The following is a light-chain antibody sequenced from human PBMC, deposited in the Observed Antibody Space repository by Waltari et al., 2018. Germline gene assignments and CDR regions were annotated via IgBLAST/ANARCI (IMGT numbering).Light chain of an antibody. Sequence: QAVVTQEPSVTVSPGGTVTLTCASSTGAVTSGHFPSWFQQKPGQAPRTLIFDTSNKHSWTPARFSGSLLGGKAALTLSGAQPEDEADYYCLLSYSGARVVFGGGTKLTVL. J-gene: IGLJ3*02. CDR1: TGAVTSGHF. V-gene: IGLV7-46*01. CDR2: DTS. CDR3: LLSYSGARVV.